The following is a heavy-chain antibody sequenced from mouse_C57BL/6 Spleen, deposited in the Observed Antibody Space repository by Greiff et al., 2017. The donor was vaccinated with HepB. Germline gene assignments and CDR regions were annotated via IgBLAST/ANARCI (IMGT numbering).Heavy chain of an antibody. V-gene: IGHV1-18*01. CDR2: INPNSGGT. CDR1: GYTFTDYN. Sequence: EVQLQQSGPELVKPGASVKIPCKASGYTFTDYNMDWVKQSHGKSLEWIGDINPNSGGTIYNQKFKGKATLTVDKSSSTAYMELRSLTSEDTAVYYCARGGIGYYYAMDYWGQGTSVTVSS. D-gene: IGHD2-14*01. CDR3: ARGGIGYYYAMDY. J-gene: IGHJ4*01.